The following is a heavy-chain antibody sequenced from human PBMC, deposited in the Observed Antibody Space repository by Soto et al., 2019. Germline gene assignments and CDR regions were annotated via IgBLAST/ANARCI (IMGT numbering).Heavy chain of an antibody. D-gene: IGHD3-10*01. V-gene: IGHV1-46*01. Sequence: DSLQVSCKASGYTFTRDQIHWVRQAPGQGLEWMGMIDPSGGKTNYAQKFQGRVTMTRDTPTSTVYMALSSLRSEDTAIYFCARVRRSLLYITDLDTWGQGTLVTV. CDR3: ARVRRSLLYITDLDT. J-gene: IGHJ5*02. CDR2: IDPSGGKT. CDR1: GYTFTRDQ.